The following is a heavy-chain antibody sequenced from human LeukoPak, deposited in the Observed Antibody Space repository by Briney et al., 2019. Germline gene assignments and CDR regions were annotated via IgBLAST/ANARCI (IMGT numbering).Heavy chain of an antibody. D-gene: IGHD6-13*01. V-gene: IGHV4-34*01. CDR3: ARLSSSSPTGMDV. CDR2: INHSGST. J-gene: IGHJ6*02. CDR1: GVTFRNAW. Sequence: GSLSLSCAASGVTFRNAWMTWVRQAPGRGLEWVGEINHSGSTNYNPSPKSRVTISVDTSKNQFSLKLSSVTAADTAVYYCARLSSSSPTGMDVWGQGTTVTVSS.